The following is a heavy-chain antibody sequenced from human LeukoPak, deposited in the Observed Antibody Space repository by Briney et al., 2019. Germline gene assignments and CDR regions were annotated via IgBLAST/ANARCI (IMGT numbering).Heavy chain of an antibody. D-gene: IGHD1-26*01. Sequence: SETLSLTCTVSGGSISSDDYYWTWIRQSPGKGLEWIGYIYHSGNTNYNPSLKSRATISIETSKNQFSLKLRFVTAADTAVYYCARESLGGTTGFDYWGRGTLVTVSS. V-gene: IGHV4-30-4*08. CDR3: ARESLGGTTGFDY. CDR1: GGSISSDDYY. J-gene: IGHJ4*02. CDR2: IYHSGNT.